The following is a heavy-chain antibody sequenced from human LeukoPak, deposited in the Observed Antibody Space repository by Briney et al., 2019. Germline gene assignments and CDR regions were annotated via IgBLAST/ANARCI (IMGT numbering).Heavy chain of an antibody. J-gene: IGHJ4*02. CDR2: ISSSSSYI. D-gene: IGHD3-10*01. CDR3: ARLAWFGEMVGDYFDY. V-gene: IGHV3-21*01. Sequence: GGSLRLSCAASGFTFSSYSMNWVRQAPGKGLEWVSSISSSSSYIYYADPVKGRFTISRDNAKNSLYLQMNSLRAEDTAVYYCARLAWFGEMVGDYFDYWGQGTLVTVYS. CDR1: GFTFSSYS.